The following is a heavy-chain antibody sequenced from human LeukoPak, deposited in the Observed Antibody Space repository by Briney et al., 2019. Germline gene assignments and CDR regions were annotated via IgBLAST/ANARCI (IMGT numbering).Heavy chain of an antibody. D-gene: IGHD3-22*01. CDR1: GDSINSLDL. J-gene: IGHJ4*02. CDR2: MYLSGTT. CDR3: AGLVGRYSSGLYYYYFDY. V-gene: IGHV4-4*02. Sequence: PSRTLSLTCTVSGDSINSLDLWSWVRQPPGKGLEWIGEMYLSGTTHSNPSVKCRVTIPIDKSKNQFFLNLSSVTAADTAVYYCAGLVGRYSSGLYYYYFDYWGQGTLVTVSS.